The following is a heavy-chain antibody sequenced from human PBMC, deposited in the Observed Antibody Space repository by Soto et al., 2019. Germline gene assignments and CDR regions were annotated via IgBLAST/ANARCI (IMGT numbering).Heavy chain of an antibody. CDR1: GYTFTSYF. Sequence: GASVKVSGEPSGYTFTSYFIHWARQAPGQGLEWMGIINPSAGSTTYAQNFQGRVTITRDTSTSTVYMELSSLRSEDTAVYYCAREANSIDYWGQGTLVTVSS. CDR3: AREANSIDY. J-gene: IGHJ4*02. V-gene: IGHV1-46*01. CDR2: INPSAGST.